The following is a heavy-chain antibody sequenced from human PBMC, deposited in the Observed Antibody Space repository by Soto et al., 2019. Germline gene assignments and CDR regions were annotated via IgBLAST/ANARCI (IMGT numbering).Heavy chain of an antibody. Sequence: QVQLQQWGAGLSKPSETLSLFCDVYGGSLNNYYWTWIRQSPGKGLEWIGEIHPSGSTDYDPSLRSRVTMALDTSKNQFSLKLTSVTAADTAVYYCARGLDQYKRGNVWGPGTTVTVSS. CDR2: IHPSGST. D-gene: IGHD1-1*01. J-gene: IGHJ6*02. V-gene: IGHV4-34*01. CDR3: ARGLDQYKRGNV. CDR1: GGSLNNYY.